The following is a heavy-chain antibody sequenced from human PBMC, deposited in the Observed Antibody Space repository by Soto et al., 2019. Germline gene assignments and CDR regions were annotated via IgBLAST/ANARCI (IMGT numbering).Heavy chain of an antibody. D-gene: IGHD3-10*01. Sequence: GGSLRLSCAASGFTFSSYAMSWVRQAPGKGLEWVSAISGSGGSTYYADSVKGRFTISRDNSKNTLYLQMNSLRAEDTAVYYCAKDITMVRGVIPSFDYWGQGTLVTVSS. CDR3: AKDITMVRGVIPSFDY. CDR1: GFTFSSYA. J-gene: IGHJ4*02. CDR2: ISGSGGST. V-gene: IGHV3-23*01.